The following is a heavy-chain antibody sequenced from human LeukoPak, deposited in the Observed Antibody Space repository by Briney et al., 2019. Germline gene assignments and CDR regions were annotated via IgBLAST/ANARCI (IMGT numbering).Heavy chain of an antibody. Sequence: PGGSLRLSCAASGFTFSSYGMHWVRQAPGKGLEWVAVISYDGSNKYYADSVKGRFTISRDNSKNTLYLQMNSLRAEDTAVYYCARDIAAAAIFDYWGQGTLVTVSS. CDR3: ARDIAAAAIFDY. D-gene: IGHD6-13*01. J-gene: IGHJ4*02. V-gene: IGHV3-30*03. CDR1: GFTFSSYG. CDR2: ISYDGSNK.